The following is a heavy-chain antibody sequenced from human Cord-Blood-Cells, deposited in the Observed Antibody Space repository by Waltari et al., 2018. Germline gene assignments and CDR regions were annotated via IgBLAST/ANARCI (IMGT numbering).Heavy chain of an antibody. J-gene: IGHJ4*02. Sequence: QVQLVDSGGGVVEPGRSFKLTCADPGFTSSTYGLHGVRQAPGRGLEWLAVISYDGRNKYYADSVKSRFTISIDNSKNPLYLQMNSLRAEDTAVYYCARALSTVTHFDYWGQGTLVTVSS. V-gene: IGHV3-30*03. CDR1: GFTSSTYG. D-gene: IGHD4-17*01. CDR2: ISYDGRNK. CDR3: ARALSTVTHFDY.